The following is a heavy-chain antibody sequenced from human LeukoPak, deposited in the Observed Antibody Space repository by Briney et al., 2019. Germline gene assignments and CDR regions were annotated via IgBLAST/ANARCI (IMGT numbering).Heavy chain of an antibody. Sequence: GSLRLSCAASGFTFSSYWMSWVRQAPGKGLEWVANIKQDGSEKYYVDSVKGRFTISRDNAKNSLYLQMNSLRAEDTAVYYCAREHEDIVVVLAAMNDYWGQGTLVTVSS. J-gene: IGHJ4*02. V-gene: IGHV3-7*01. CDR2: IKQDGSEK. CDR3: AREHEDIVVVLAAMNDY. CDR1: GFTFSSYW. D-gene: IGHD2-2*01.